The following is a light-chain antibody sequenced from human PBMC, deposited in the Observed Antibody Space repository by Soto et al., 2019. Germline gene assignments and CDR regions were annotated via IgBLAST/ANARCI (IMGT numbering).Light chain of an antibody. CDR1: QNVSSSY. V-gene: IGKV3-20*01. Sequence: EIVLTQSPGTLSLSPGERATLSCRASQNVSSSYLAWYQQQPGQAPRLLIYGASSRATGIPDRFSGSGSGTDFTLTISRLEPEDLALYYCQQYGSSPLTFGGGTKVGI. CDR2: GAS. CDR3: QQYGSSPLT. J-gene: IGKJ4*01.